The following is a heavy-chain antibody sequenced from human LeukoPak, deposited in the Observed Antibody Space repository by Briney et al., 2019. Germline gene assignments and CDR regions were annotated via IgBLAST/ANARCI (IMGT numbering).Heavy chain of an antibody. V-gene: IGHV4-34*01. CDR3: ARVRYYALDAFDI. D-gene: IGHD3-3*01. J-gene: IGHJ3*02. Sequence: PSETLSLTCAVYGGSFSGYYWSWIRQPPGKGLEWIGEINHSGSTNYNPSLKSRVTISVDTSKNQFSLKLSSVTAADTAVYYCARVRYYALDAFDIWGQGTMVTVSS. CDR1: GGSFSGYY. CDR2: INHSGST.